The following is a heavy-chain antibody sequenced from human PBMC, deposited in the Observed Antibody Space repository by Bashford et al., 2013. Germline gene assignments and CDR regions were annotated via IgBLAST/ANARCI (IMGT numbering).Heavy chain of an antibody. CDR3: ARQVDSSYFDH. Sequence: VRQAPGKGLEWVSSITSGGGYIKYADSVKGRFTISRDNAKNSLYLQMNSLRAEDTATYLCARQVDSSYFDHWGQGTLVTVSS. D-gene: IGHD3-3*01. V-gene: IGHV3-21*01. J-gene: IGHJ4*02. CDR2: ITSGGGYI.